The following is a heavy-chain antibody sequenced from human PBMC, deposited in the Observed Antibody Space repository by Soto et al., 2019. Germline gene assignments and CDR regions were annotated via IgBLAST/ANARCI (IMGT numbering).Heavy chain of an antibody. V-gene: IGHV4-4*07. CDR1: GDSVSSHY. CDR2: LYNDERT. CDR3: AREPLAHSYFDF. Sequence: KTSETLSLTXTVSGDSVSSHYWSWIRQPAGKGLEWLGRLYNDERTNYNPSLKSRVTMSMDTSKNQFSLKLTSVTAADSAVYFCAREPLAHSYFDFWGQGILVTVSS. J-gene: IGHJ4*02.